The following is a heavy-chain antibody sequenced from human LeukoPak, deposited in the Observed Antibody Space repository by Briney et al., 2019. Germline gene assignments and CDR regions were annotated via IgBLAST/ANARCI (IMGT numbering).Heavy chain of an antibody. CDR1: GFTFSSYA. J-gene: IGHJ5*02. CDR3: ARARNPYSSSCPPHP. CDR2: ISYDGSNK. D-gene: IGHD6-13*01. Sequence: PGRSLRLSCAASGFTFSSYAMHWVCQAPGKGLEWVAVISYDGSNKYYADSVKGRFTISRDNSKNTLYLQMNSLRAEDTAVYYCARARNPYSSSCPPHPWGQGTLVTVSS. V-gene: IGHV3-30*04.